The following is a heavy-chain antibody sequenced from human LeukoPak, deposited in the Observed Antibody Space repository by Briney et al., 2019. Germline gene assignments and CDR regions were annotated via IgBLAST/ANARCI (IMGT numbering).Heavy chain of an antibody. CDR2: IRYDGSNK. V-gene: IGHV3-30*02. J-gene: IGHJ4*02. Sequence: GGSLRLSCAASGFTFSSYGMHWVRQAPGKGLEWVAFIRYDGSNKYYADSVKGRFTISRDNSKNTLYLQMNSLRAEDTAVYYCAKGGQKFLEWLFHHWGQGTLVTVSS. CDR3: AKGGQKFLEWLFHH. CDR1: GFTFSSYG. D-gene: IGHD3-3*01.